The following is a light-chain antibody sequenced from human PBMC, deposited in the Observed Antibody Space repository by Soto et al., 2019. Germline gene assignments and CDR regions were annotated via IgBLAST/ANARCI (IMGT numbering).Light chain of an antibody. J-gene: IGKJ3*01. CDR3: QHYNSYSEFS. CDR1: QSISSW. CDR2: DAS. Sequence: DIQMTQYPSTLSASVGDRVTITCRASQSISSWLAWYQQKPGKAPKLLIYDASSLEIWFPSMFSGSVAGTEFTLTISCLHPHHCATYYCQHYNSYSEFSFGPRT. V-gene: IGKV1-5*01.